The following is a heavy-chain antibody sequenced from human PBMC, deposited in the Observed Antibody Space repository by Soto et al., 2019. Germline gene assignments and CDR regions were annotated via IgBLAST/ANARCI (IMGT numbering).Heavy chain of an antibody. CDR3: ARQSLYWYYYYMDV. CDR1: GFTFSSYS. CDR2: ISSSGSTI. D-gene: IGHD2-8*02. J-gene: IGHJ6*03. Sequence: PGGSLRLSCAASGFTFSSYSMNWVRQAPGKGLEWVSYISSSGSTIYYADSVKGRFTISRDNAKNSLYLQMNSLRAEDTAVYYCARQSLYWYYYYMDVWGKGTSVTVSS. V-gene: IGHV3-48*01.